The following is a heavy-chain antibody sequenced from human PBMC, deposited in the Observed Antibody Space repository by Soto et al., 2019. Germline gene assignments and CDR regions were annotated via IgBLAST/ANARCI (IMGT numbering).Heavy chain of an antibody. D-gene: IGHD6-13*01. CDR1: GFTFSSYS. J-gene: IGHJ6*03. CDR3: ARDSTIAAAGPYYYYYYYMDV. Sequence: EVQLVESGGGLVKPGGSLRLSCAASGFTFSSYSMNWVRQAPGKGLEWVSSISSSSSYIYYADSVKGRFTISRDNAKNSLYMKMNSLRAEDTAVYYCARDSTIAAAGPYYYYYYYMDVWGKGTTVTVSS. V-gene: IGHV3-21*01. CDR2: ISSSSSYI.